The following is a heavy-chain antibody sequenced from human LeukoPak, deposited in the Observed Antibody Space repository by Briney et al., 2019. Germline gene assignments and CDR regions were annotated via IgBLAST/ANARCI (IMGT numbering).Heavy chain of an antibody. V-gene: IGHV3-23*01. J-gene: IGHJ6*03. D-gene: IGHD4-11*01. CDR1: GFTFSSYA. Sequence: PGGSLRLSCAASGFTFSSYAMSWVRQAPGKGLEWVSAISGSGGSTYYADSVKGRFTISRDNSKNTLYLQMNSLRAEDTAVYYCATYSNYQLHLYNYYYYMDVWGKGTTVTVSS. CDR3: ATYSNYQLHLYNYYYYMDV. CDR2: ISGSGGST.